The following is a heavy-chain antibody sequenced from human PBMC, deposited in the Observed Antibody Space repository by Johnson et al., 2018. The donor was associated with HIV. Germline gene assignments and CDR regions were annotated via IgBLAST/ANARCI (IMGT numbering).Heavy chain of an antibody. CDR1: GFTFSNAW. CDR3: TTAIVGALINAFDI. CDR2: IKSKTEGGTT. V-gene: IGHV3-15*01. J-gene: IGHJ3*02. D-gene: IGHD1-26*01. Sequence: VQLVESGGGLVKPGGSLRLSCAASGFTFSNAWMSWVRQAPGKGLEWVGRIKSKTEGGTTDYAAPVKGRFTISRDDSKNTLYLQMNSLKTEDTAVYYCTTAIVGALINAFDIWGQGTMVTVSS.